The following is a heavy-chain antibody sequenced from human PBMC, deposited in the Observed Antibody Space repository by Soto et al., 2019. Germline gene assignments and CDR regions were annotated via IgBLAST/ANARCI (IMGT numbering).Heavy chain of an antibody. CDR1: GYIFNNNW. CDR2: IHPGDSDS. CDR3: ARLAYCSSTSCWGKYYFDY. Sequence: GESLKISCKGSGYIFNNNWIGWVRQMPGKGLEWMGIIHPGDSDSRYSPSFQGQVTMSVDKSINTAYLQWSSLKASDTAMYYCARLAYCSSTSCWGKYYFDYWGQGTLVTVSS. V-gene: IGHV5-51*01. D-gene: IGHD2-2*01. J-gene: IGHJ4*02.